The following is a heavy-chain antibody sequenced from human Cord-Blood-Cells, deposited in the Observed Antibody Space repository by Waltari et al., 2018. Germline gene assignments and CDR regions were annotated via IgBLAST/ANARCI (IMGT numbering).Heavy chain of an antibody. D-gene: IGHD6-19*01. Sequence: QVQLVQSGAEVKKPGASVKVSCKASGYTFTSYGISWVRQAPGQGLEWMGWISAYNGNTNYAQKRQGRVTRTTDTSTSTAYMELRSLRADDTAVYYCAIDKPGIAVAGTYFQHWGQGTLVTVSS. CDR2: ISAYNGNT. V-gene: IGHV1-18*01. CDR3: AIDKPGIAVAGTYFQH. J-gene: IGHJ1*01. CDR1: GYTFTSYG.